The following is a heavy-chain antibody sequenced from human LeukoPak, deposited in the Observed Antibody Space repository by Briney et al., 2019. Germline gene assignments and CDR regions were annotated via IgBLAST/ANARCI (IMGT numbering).Heavy chain of an antibody. J-gene: IGHJ4*02. CDR3: ARGEGSIDY. CDR1: GGSISSGGYS. CDR2: IYHSGST. Sequence: SSETLSLTCAVSGGSISSGGYSWSWIRQPPGKGLEWIGYIYHSGSTYYNPSLKSRVTISVDRSKNQFSLKLSSVTAADTAVYYCARGEGSIDYWGQGTLVTVSS. D-gene: IGHD5/OR15-5a*01. V-gene: IGHV4-30-2*01.